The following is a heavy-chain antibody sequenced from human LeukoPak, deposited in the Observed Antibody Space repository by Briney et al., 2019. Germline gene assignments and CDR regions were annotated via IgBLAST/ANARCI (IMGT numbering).Heavy chain of an antibody. J-gene: IGHJ6*03. CDR1: GGSISSYY. CDR2: IYYSGST. V-gene: IGHV4-59*01. CDR3: ARDSSLHYYMDV. Sequence: TSETLSLTCTVSGGSISSYYWSWIRQPPGKGLGWIGYIYYSGSTNYNPSLKSRVTISVDTSKNQFSLKLSSVTAADTAVYYCARDSSLHYYMDVWGKGTTVTVSS.